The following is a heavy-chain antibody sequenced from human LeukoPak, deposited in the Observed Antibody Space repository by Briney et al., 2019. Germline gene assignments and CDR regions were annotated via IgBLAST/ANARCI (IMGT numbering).Heavy chain of an antibody. V-gene: IGHV3-21*01. D-gene: IGHD3-3*01. CDR3: AVSGYFLNCYGMDV. CDR2: ISSSSSYI. Sequence: GSLRLSCAASGFTFSSYSMNWVRQAPGKGLEWVSSISSSSSYIYYADSVKGRFTISRDNAKNSLYLQMNSLRAEDTAVYYCAVSGYFLNCYGMDVWGQGTTVTVSS. CDR1: GFTFSSYS. J-gene: IGHJ6*02.